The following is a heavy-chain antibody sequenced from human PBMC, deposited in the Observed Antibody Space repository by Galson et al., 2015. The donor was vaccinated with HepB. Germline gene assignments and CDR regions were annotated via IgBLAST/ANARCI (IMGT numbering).Heavy chain of an antibody. CDR3: ARGDGNLGFDY. V-gene: IGHV1-2*06. D-gene: IGHD1-26*01. CDR1: GYTFTGYH. Sequence: SVKVSCKASGYTFTGYHIHWVRQAPGQGLEWMGRINPNSGDTNSAREFQGRVTLTRDTSISTAYMELSRLRSDDTAVYYCARGDGNLGFDYWGQGTLVTVSS. CDR2: INPNSGDT. J-gene: IGHJ4*02.